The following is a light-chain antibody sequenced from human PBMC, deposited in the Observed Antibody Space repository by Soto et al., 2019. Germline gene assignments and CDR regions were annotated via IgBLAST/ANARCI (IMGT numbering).Light chain of an antibody. CDR3: CSYAGSITFYV. CDR2: EVS. CDR1: SSDVGSYNL. V-gene: IGLV2-23*02. Sequence: QSVLTQPASVSGSPVQSITISCTGTSSDVGSYNLVSWYQQHPGKAPKLMIYEVSKRPSGVSNRFSGSKSGNTASLTISGLQAEDEADYYCCSYAGSITFYVFGTGTKVTVL. J-gene: IGLJ1*01.